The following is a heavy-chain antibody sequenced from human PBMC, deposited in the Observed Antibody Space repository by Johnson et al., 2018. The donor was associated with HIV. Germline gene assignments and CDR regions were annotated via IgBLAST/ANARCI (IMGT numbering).Heavy chain of an antibody. Sequence: QLVESWGGLVQPGRSLRLSCAASGFTFDDYAMHWVRQVPGKGLEWVSGITWNSDTIGYVDSVKGRFTISRYNTENALYLQMNSLRAEDTALYYCARAIAAAGSSLEDDAWGQGTMVTVSS. CDR1: GFTFDDYA. CDR2: ITWNSDTI. CDR3: ARAIAAAGSSLEDDA. D-gene: IGHD6-13*01. V-gene: IGHV3-9*01. J-gene: IGHJ3*01.